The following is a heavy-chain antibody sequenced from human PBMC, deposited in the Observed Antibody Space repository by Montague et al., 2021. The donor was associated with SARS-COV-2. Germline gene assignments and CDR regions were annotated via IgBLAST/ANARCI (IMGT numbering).Heavy chain of an antibody. CDR2: IYYSGIT. V-gene: IGHV4-39*07. D-gene: IGHD2-2*01. J-gene: IGHJ6*02. CDR3: AGDKAEEIVVVPAVPLAYGMDV. CDR1: GGSISSSSYY. Sequence: SETLSLTCTVSGGSISSSSYYWGWIRQPPGEGLEWIVSIYYSGITYYNPSLQSRVTISVDTSKNQLSLKLRSVTAADTAVYYCAGDKAEEIVVVPAVPLAYGMDVWGQGTTVTVSS.